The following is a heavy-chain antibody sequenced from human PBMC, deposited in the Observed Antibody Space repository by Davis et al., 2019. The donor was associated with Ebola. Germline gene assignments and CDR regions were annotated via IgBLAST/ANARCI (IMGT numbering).Heavy chain of an antibody. J-gene: IGHJ5*02. D-gene: IGHD6-13*01. V-gene: IGHV3-30*03. CDR2: ISYDGSNK. CDR3: ARDSSSWYEVWFDP. CDR1: GFTFSSYS. Sequence: GESLKISCAASGFTFSSYSMNWVRQAPGKGLEWVAVISYDGSNKYYADSVKGRFTISRDNSKNTLYLQMNSLRAEDTAVYYCARDSSSWYEVWFDPWGQGTLVTVSS.